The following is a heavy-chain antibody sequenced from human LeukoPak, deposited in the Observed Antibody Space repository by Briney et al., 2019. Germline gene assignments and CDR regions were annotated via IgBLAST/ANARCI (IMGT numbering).Heavy chain of an antibody. CDR1: GFTFGDYA. CDR2: IRSNAYGGTK. J-gene: IGHJ4*02. CDR3: TSLGPYYHDSSGYWGFDY. Sequence: SLRLSCTASGFTFGDYALSWVRQAPGHGLEWVGFIRSNAYGGTKEYPASVKGRFTISRDDSKSIPNLQRNSLKPRDTAVYYCTSLGPYYHDSSGYWGFDYWGQGTLVTVSS. V-gene: IGHV3-49*04. D-gene: IGHD3-22*01.